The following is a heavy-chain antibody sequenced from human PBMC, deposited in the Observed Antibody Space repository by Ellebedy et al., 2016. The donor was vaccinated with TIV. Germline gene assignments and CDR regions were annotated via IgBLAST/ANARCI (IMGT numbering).Heavy chain of an antibody. V-gene: IGHV3-21*06. CDR1: GFTFSSYN. CDR3: ARDGDSSGYQALFDY. Sequence: GGSLRLXXAASGFTFSSYNMNWVRQAPGKGLEWVSSISSSSSYIYYADSVKGRFTISRDNAKNSLYLQMNSLRAEDTAVYYCARDGDSSGYQALFDYWGQGTLVTVSS. CDR2: ISSSSSYI. J-gene: IGHJ4*02. D-gene: IGHD3-22*01.